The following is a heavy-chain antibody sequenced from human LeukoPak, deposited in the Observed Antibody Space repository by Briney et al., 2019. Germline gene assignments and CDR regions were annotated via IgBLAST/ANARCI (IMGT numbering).Heavy chain of an antibody. CDR1: GFTFGDYA. D-gene: IGHD3-22*01. V-gene: IGHV3-49*04. J-gene: IGHJ4*02. Sequence: GGSLRLSCTASGFTFGDYAMSWVRQAPGKGLEWVGFIRSKAYGGATEYAASVKGRFTISRDDSKSIAYLQMNSLKTEDTAVYYCTRLNEVAYYYDSSGLYYFDYWGQGTLVTVSS. CDR2: IRSKAYGGAT. CDR3: TRLNEVAYYYDSSGLYYFDY.